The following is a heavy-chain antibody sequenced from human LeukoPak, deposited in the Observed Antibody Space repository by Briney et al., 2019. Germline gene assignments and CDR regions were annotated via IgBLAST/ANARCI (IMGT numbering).Heavy chain of an antibody. CDR2: IYTSGST. J-gene: IGHJ3*02. CDR1: GGSISSGSYY. Sequence: SQTLPLTCTVSGGSISSGSYYWSWIRQPAGKGLEWIGRIYTSGSTNYNPSLKSRVTMSVDTSKNQFSLKLSSVTAADTAVYYCARRDYYDSSGYYRDAFDIWGQGTMVTVSS. V-gene: IGHV4-61*02. D-gene: IGHD3-22*01. CDR3: ARRDYYDSSGYYRDAFDI.